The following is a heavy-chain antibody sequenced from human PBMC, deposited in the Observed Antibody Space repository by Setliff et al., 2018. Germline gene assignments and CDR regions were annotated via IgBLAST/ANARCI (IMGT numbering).Heavy chain of an antibody. CDR3: TRGVAPDYYDYGMDV. CDR1: GFTFSRYW. CDR2: IRSKAYGGTR. V-gene: IGHV3-49*04. J-gene: IGHJ6*02. Sequence: GGSLRLSCAASGFTFSRYWMSWVRQAPGKGLEWVGFIRSKAYGGTREYAASVKGRFTISRDDSKSIAYLQMNSLKTEDTAVYYCTRGVAPDYYDYGMDVWGQGTTVTVSS. D-gene: IGHD2-15*01.